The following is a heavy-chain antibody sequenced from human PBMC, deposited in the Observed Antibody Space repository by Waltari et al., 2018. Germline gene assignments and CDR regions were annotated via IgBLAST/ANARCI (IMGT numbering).Heavy chain of an antibody. V-gene: IGHV3-23*03. J-gene: IGHJ3*02. CDR3: AKTLGGSYGDAFDI. CDR1: RFTFSSYA. D-gene: IGHD1-26*01. CDR2: IYSGGST. Sequence: EVQLLESGGGLVQPGGSLRLSCAASRFTFSSYAMSWVRQAPGKGLEWVSVIYSGGSTYYADSVKGRFTISRDNSKNTLYLQMNSLRAEDTAVYYCAKTLGGSYGDAFDIWGQGTMVTVSS.